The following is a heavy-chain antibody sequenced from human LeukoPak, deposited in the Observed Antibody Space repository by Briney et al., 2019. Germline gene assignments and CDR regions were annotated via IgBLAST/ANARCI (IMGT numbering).Heavy chain of an antibody. CDR1: GFTFSSYW. CDR3: ARDGIAAAGTGGLILRPFDY. D-gene: IGHD6-13*01. J-gene: IGHJ4*02. Sequence: GGSLRLSCAASGFTFSSYWMSWVRQAPGKGLEWVANIKQDGSEKYYVDSVKGRFTISRDNAKNSLYLQMNSLRAEDTAVYYCARDGIAAAGTGGLILRPFDYWGQGTLVTVST. CDR2: IKQDGSEK. V-gene: IGHV3-7*01.